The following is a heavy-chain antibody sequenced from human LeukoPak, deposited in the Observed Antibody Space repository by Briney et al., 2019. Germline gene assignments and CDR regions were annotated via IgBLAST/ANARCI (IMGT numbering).Heavy chain of an antibody. CDR2: ISWDGGST. V-gene: IGHV3-43*01. CDR1: GFTFDDYT. CDR3: AKARQRGYSYGYGAALDY. Sequence: GGSLRLSCAASGFTFDDYTMHWVRQAPGKGLEWVSLISWDGGSTYYADSVKGRFTISRDNSKNSLYLQMNSLRTEDTALYYCAKARQRGYSYGYGAALDYWGQGTLVTVSS. D-gene: IGHD5-18*01. J-gene: IGHJ4*02.